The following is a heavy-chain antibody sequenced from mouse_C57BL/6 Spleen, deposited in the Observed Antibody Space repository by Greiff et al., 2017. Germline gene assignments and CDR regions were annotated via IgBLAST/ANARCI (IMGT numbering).Heavy chain of an antibody. CDR3: ASKGPYDYDGAWFAY. CDR1: AYTFTSYW. D-gene: IGHD2-4*01. CDR2: IDPSDSYT. J-gene: IGHJ3*01. Sequence: QVQLQQPGAELVKPGASVKLSCKASAYTFTSYWMQWVKQRPGQGLEWIGEIDPSDSYTNYNQKFKGKATLTVDTSSSTAYMQLSSLTSEDSAVYYCASKGPYDYDGAWFAYWGQGTLVTVSA. V-gene: IGHV1-50*01.